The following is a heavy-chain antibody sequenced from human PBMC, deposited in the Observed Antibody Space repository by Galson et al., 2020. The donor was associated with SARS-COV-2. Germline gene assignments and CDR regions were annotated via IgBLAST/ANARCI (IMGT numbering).Heavy chain of an antibody. Sequence: GGSLRLSCAASGFTFDDYAMHWVRQAPGKGLEWVSGISWNSGSIDYADSVKGRFTISRDNAKNSLYLQMNSLRAEDTALYYCAKDIRGAGEYFDYWGQGTLVTVSS. CDR3: AKDIRGAGEYFDY. D-gene: IGHD3-16*01. CDR2: ISWNSGSI. J-gene: IGHJ4*02. V-gene: IGHV3-9*01. CDR1: GFTFDDYA.